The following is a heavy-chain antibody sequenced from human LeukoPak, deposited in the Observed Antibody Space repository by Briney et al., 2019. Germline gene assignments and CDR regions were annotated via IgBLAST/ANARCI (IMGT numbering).Heavy chain of an antibody. D-gene: IGHD4-17*01. Sequence: PSETLSLTCTVSGGSISSYYWSWLRQPAGKGLEWIGRIYTSGSTNYNPSLKSRVTMSVDTSKNQFSLKLSSVTAADTAVYYCAREGSTVTIITGNLDAFDIWGQGTMVTVS. J-gene: IGHJ3*02. CDR1: GGSISSYY. V-gene: IGHV4-4*07. CDR2: IYTSGST. CDR3: AREGSTVTIITGNLDAFDI.